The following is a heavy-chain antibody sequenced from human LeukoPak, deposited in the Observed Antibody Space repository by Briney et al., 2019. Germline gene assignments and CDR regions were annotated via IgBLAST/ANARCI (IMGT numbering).Heavy chain of an antibody. V-gene: IGHV4-39*01. CDR1: GDSINTHQYY. Sequence: SETLSLTCTVSGDSINTHQYYWAWLRQPPGKGLEWIGSVFYGGTTYYNPSLKSRVTISMDGSNNQFSLKVASVTAADTAIFYCARMTWQQLHSWFDPWGQGVLVTVSS. D-gene: IGHD6-13*01. CDR2: VFYGGTT. CDR3: ARMTWQQLHSWFDP. J-gene: IGHJ5*02.